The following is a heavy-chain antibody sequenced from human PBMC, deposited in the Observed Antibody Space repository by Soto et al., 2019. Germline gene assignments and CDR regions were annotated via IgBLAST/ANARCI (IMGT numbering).Heavy chain of an antibody. CDR2: IIPIFGTA. J-gene: IGHJ6*02. CDR3: ARVRMATTLFYYYYGMDV. Sequence: QVQLVQSGAEVKKPGSSVKVSCKASGGTFSSYAISWVRQAPGQGLEWMGGIIPIFGTANYAQKFQGRVTITADESTSTAYMELSSLRSEDTAEYYCARVRMATTLFYYYYGMDVWGQGTTVTVSS. CDR1: GGTFSSYA. D-gene: IGHD5-12*01. V-gene: IGHV1-69*01.